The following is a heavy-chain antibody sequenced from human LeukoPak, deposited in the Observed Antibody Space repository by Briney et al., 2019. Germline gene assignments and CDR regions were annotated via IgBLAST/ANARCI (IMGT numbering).Heavy chain of an antibody. V-gene: IGHV3-30*04. D-gene: IGHD1-14*01. CDR2: ISYDESNK. Sequence: PGGSLRLSCAASGFXFSHYAIHWVRQAPGRGLEWVAVISYDESNKYNADSVKGRFTISRDNSKNTLFLQLNSLRPEDTAVYYCARDRTIGNWHFDLWGRGTLVTVSS. CDR1: GFXFSHYA. J-gene: IGHJ2*01. CDR3: ARDRTIGNWHFDL.